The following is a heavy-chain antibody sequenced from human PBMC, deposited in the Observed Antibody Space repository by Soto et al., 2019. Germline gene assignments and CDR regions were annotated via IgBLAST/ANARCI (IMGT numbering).Heavy chain of an antibody. Sequence: GGSLRLSCTASGFTLNNHAMSWVRQAPGKGLEWVADIWSDGSKSYYSDSVRGRFTISREDSENTLYLQMNTLRAEDTAEDHCARDLSYGSLDFANWGQGTLVTVSS. CDR3: ARDLSYGSLDFAN. CDR1: GFTLNNHA. J-gene: IGHJ4*02. CDR2: IWSDGSKS. D-gene: IGHD3-10*01. V-gene: IGHV3-33*08.